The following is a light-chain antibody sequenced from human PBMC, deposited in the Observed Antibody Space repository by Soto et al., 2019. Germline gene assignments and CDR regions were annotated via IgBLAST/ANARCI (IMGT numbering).Light chain of an antibody. CDR3: QQYNSYPLT. CDR1: QSISSW. CDR2: DAS. Sequence: DIQMTQSPSTLSASVGDRVTITYRASQSISSWLAWYQQNPGKAPKLLIYDASSLESGVPSRFSGSGSGTEFTLTISSLQPDDFATYYCQQYNSYPLTFGGGTKVDIK. J-gene: IGKJ4*01. V-gene: IGKV1-5*01.